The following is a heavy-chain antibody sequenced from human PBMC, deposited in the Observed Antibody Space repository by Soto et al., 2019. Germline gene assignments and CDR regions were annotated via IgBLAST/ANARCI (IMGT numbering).Heavy chain of an antibody. Sequence: GGSLRLSCAASGFTFSSYAMHWVRQAPGKGLEWVAVISYDGSNKYYADSVKGRFTISRDNSKNTLYLQMNSLRAEDTAVYYCARDRTAMVTRESFFDYWGQGTLVTVSS. J-gene: IGHJ4*02. CDR2: ISYDGSNK. D-gene: IGHD5-18*01. CDR3: ARDRTAMVTRESFFDY. CDR1: GFTFSSYA. V-gene: IGHV3-30-3*01.